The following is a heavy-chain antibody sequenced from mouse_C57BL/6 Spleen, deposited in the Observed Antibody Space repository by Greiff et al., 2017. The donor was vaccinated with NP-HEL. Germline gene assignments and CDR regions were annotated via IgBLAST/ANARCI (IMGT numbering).Heavy chain of an antibody. Sequence: LVESGPELVKPGASVKISCKASGYAFSSSWMNWVKQRPGQGLEWIGRIYPGDGDTNYNGKFKGKATLTADKSSSTAYMQLSSLTSEDSAVYCCAREKAGGGFAYWGQGTLVTVSA. CDR2: IYPGDGDT. V-gene: IGHV1-82*01. J-gene: IGHJ3*01. CDR3: AREKAGGGFAY. CDR1: GYAFSSSW. D-gene: IGHD4-1*01.